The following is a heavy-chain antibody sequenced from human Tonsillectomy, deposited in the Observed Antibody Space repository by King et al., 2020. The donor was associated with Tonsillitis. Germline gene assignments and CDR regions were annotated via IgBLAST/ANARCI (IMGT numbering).Heavy chain of an antibody. CDR3: ARDKGH. J-gene: IGHJ4*02. CDR1: GFTFSSYS. V-gene: IGHV3-21*01. CDR2: ISISSDYI. Sequence: VQLVESGGGLVKPGGSLRLSWAASGFTFSSYSMNWVRQAPGEGLEGDSSISISSDYIYYADSVKGRFTISRDNAKNSRSLQMNSLRAEDTAVYYCARDKGHWGQGTLVTVSS.